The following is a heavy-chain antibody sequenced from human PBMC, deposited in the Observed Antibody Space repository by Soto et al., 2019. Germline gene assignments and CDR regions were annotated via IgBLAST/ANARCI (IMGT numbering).Heavy chain of an antibody. CDR1: GFTFTSYW. D-gene: IGHD1-26*01. CDR2: INSDGSST. V-gene: IGHV3-74*01. J-gene: IGHJ4*02. Sequence: VQLVESGGGLVQPGGSLRLSCAASGFTFTSYWMHWVRQVRGKGPVWVSRINSDGSSTDYADSVKGRFTISRDNAKNTLNLQMNSLRVDDTAVYYCATSRYSGNYFDYWGQGTLVTVSS. CDR3: ATSRYSGNYFDY.